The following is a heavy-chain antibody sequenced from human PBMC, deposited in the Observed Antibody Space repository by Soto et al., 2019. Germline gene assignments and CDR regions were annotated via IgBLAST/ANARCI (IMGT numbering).Heavy chain of an antibody. J-gene: IGHJ4*02. CDR1: GYTFSSYS. D-gene: IGHD2-8*01. Sequence: QIQMVQSGAEVKQPGASVKISCKTSGYTFSSYSINWVRQAPGQGLEWMAWSSTTSGNTHYAERVQGRVTVTLDKSARTAFMEMWGLTSDDTAVYFCARDNGSYDFWGQGTLVTVSS. V-gene: IGHV1-18*01. CDR3: ARDNGSYDF. CDR2: SSTTSGNT.